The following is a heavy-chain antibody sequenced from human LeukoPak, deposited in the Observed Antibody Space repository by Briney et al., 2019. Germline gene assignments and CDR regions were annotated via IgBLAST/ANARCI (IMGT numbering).Heavy chain of an antibody. CDR1: GFTFSNTW. J-gene: IGHJ4*02. V-gene: IGHV3-74*03. Sequence: GGSLRLSCAASGFTFSNTWMHWVRQAPGKGLVWVSRLDIRGGSTAYADSVKGRFTISRDNSKNTLYLQMNSLRAEDTAVYYCARAPPLDGYFDYWGQGTLVTVSS. D-gene: IGHD5-24*01. CDR2: LDIRGGST. CDR3: ARAPPLDGYFDY.